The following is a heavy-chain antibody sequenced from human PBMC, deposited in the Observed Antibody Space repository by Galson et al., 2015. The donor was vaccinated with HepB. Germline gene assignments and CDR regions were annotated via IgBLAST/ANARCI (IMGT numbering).Heavy chain of an antibody. J-gene: IGHJ5*02. CDR2: INAYSRKT. V-gene: IGHV1-18*01. Sequence: VKVSCKASGYTFSSYSITWVRQAPGQGLEWMGWINAYSRKTNYARQLQGRVTMTTDTSTSTAYMELRSLRSDDTAVYYCARGALVAVVDATQNNWFDPWGQGTLVTVSS. D-gene: IGHD2-15*01. CDR1: GYTFSSYS. CDR3: ARGALVAVVDATQNNWFDP.